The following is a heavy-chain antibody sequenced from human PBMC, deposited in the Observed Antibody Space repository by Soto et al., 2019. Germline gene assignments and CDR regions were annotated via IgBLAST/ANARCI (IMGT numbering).Heavy chain of an antibody. J-gene: IGHJ4*02. CDR3: ARYDYGSGDDYNIDY. CDR1: GDSITSMNW. Sequence: QVQLQESGPGLVKPSGTLSLTCAVSGDSITSMNWWSWLRQSPGKGLEWIGEIHHGGSTNYNPSLMSRVTXPXXXSXXQFSLRLTSVTAADTAVYYCARYDYGSGDDYNIDYWGQGTLVTVSS. D-gene: IGHD3-10*01. V-gene: IGHV4-4*02. CDR2: IHHGGST.